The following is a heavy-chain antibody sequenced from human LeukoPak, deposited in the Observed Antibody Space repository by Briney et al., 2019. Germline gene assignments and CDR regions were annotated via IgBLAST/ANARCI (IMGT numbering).Heavy chain of an antibody. CDR2: IYTSGGA. CDR3: ATALGYCSNGVCYPGAFDI. D-gene: IGHD2-8*01. Sequence: PSETLSLTCTVSGGSISSGSYYWSWIRQPAGKGLEWIGRIYTSGGADYNPSLKSRVTISVDTSKNQFSLKLSSVTAADTAVYYCATALGYCSNGVCYPGAFDIWGQGTMVPSLQ. V-gene: IGHV4-61*02. CDR1: GGSISSGSYY. J-gene: IGHJ3*02.